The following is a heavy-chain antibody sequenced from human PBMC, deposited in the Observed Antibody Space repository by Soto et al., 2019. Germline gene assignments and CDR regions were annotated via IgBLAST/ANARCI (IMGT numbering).Heavy chain of an antibody. Sequence: PSETLSLTSTVSGGSISSYYWSWIRQPPGKGLEWIGYIYYSGSTNYNPSLKSRVTISVDTSKNQFSLKLSSVTAADTAVYYCARGLSDYYGSGIKNWGQGTLVTVSS. CDR2: IYYSGST. V-gene: IGHV4-59*12. CDR1: GGSISSYY. J-gene: IGHJ4*02. CDR3: ARGLSDYYGSGIKN. D-gene: IGHD3-10*01.